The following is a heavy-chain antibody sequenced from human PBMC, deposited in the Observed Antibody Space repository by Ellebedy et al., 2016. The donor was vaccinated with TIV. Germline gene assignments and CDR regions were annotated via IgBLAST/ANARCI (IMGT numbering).Heavy chain of an antibody. J-gene: IGHJ4*02. V-gene: IGHV1-18*01. CDR2: ISTYNGNT. CDR3: ARLHNWNEFDY. Sequence: AASVKVSCKASGYTFTSYGFSWARQAPGQGLEWMGWISTYNGNTNYAQKFQGRVTMTTDTSTSTAYMELRSLRSDDTAVYYCARLHNWNEFDYWGQGTLVTVSS. D-gene: IGHD1-1*01. CDR1: GYTFTSYG.